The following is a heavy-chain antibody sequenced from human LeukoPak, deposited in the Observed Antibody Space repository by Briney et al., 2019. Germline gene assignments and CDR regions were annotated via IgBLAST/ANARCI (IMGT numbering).Heavy chain of an antibody. Sequence: ASVKVSCKASGYTFTGYYIHWVRQAPGQGLEWMGRINPNTGGTHYVQMFQGRVTMTRDTSISTAYMGLSRLTSDDTAVYYCAREPMVRDFNWFDPWGQGTLVTVST. CDR1: GYTFTGYY. CDR2: INPNTGGT. CDR3: AREPMVRDFNWFDP. D-gene: IGHD3-10*01. V-gene: IGHV1-2*06. J-gene: IGHJ5*02.